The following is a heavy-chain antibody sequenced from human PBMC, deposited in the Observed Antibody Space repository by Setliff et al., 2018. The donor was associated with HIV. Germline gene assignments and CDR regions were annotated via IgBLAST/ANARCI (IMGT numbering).Heavy chain of an antibody. J-gene: IGHJ5*02. CDR2: IYQSGSI. Sequence: SETLSLTCAASGYSINSGFSRAWIRQPPGQGPQWIGSIYQSGSIYYNPSLQSRVTISVDSSKNQFSLNLFSVTAADTAVYYCARPRRVRSRARYWFNIWGQGTLVTVSS. CDR1: GYSINSGFS. V-gene: IGHV4-38-2*01. D-gene: IGHD2-21*01. CDR3: ARPRRVRSRARYWFNI.